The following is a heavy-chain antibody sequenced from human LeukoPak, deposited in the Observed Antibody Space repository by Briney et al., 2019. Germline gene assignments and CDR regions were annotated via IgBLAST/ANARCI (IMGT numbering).Heavy chain of an antibody. D-gene: IGHD3-10*01. J-gene: IGHJ3*02. V-gene: IGHV3-7*01. CDR2: IKQDGSEE. Sequence: GGSLRLSCAASGFTFSSYWMSWVRQAPGKGLEWVANIKQDGSEEYYVDSVKGRFTISRDNAKNSLYLQMNSLRAEDTAVYYCARVQNYYGAPDAFDIWGQGTMVTVSS. CDR1: GFTFSSYW. CDR3: ARVQNYYGAPDAFDI.